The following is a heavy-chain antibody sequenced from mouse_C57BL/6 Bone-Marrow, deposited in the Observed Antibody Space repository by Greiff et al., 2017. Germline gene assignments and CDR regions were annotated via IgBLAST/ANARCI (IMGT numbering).Heavy chain of an antibody. D-gene: IGHD1-1*02. CDR1: GYTFTDYY. CDR2: INPNNGGT. Sequence: VQLQQSGPELVKPGASVKISCKASGYTFTDYYMNWVKQSHGKSLEWIGDINPNNGGTSYNQKFKGKATLTVDKYSSTAYMELRSLTSEDSAVYYCARWGWCVPGAMDYWGQGTSVTVSS. V-gene: IGHV1-26*01. J-gene: IGHJ4*01. CDR3: ARWGWCVPGAMDY.